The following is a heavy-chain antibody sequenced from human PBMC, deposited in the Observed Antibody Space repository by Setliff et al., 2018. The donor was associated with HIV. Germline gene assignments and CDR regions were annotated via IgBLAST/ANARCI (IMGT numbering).Heavy chain of an antibody. V-gene: IGHV4-4*07. J-gene: IGHJ6*02. D-gene: IGHD5-18*01. CDR3: ARVKYSYAQGFYYGLDV. CDR2: IYSSGST. Sequence: NPSETLSLTCTVSGGSISSHYWSWIRQPPGKGLEWIGSIYSSGSTNYNPSLKSRVTMSVDTSKSQFSLKLRSVTAADTAMFYCARVKYSYAQGFYYGLDVWGQGTTVTVSS. CDR1: GGSISSHY.